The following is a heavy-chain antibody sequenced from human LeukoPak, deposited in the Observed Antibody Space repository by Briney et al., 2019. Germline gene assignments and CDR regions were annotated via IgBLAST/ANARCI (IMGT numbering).Heavy chain of an antibody. Sequence: GGSLRLSCAASGCTFSSYWMSWVRQAPGEGLEWVANIKQDGSEKYYVDSVKGRFTISRDNAKNSLYLQMNSLRAEDTAVYYCARGGPNYFDIWGQGTMVTVSS. CDR2: IKQDGSEK. J-gene: IGHJ3*02. CDR1: GCTFSSYW. D-gene: IGHD5-24*01. CDR3: ARGGPNYFDI. V-gene: IGHV3-7*03.